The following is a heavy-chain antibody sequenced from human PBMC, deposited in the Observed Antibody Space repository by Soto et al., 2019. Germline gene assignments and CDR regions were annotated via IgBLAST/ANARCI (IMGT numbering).Heavy chain of an antibody. CDR2: ISYDGSNK. CDR3: AKDLTGTTYFDY. V-gene: IGHV3-30*18. J-gene: IGHJ4*02. D-gene: IGHD1-7*01. CDR1: GFTFSSYG. Sequence: PGGSLRLSCAASGFTFSSYGMHWVRQAPGKGLEWVAVISYDGSNKYYADSVKGRFTISRDNSKNTLYLQMNSLRAEDTAVYYCAKDLTGTTYFDYWGQGTLVTVSS.